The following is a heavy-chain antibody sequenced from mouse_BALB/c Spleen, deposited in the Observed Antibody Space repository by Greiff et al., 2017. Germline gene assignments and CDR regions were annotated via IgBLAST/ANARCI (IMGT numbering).Heavy chain of an antibody. CDR1: GFTFTDYY. J-gene: IGHJ2*01. Sequence: EVHLVESGGGLVQPGGSLRLSCATSGFTFTDYYMSWVRQPPGKALEWLGFIRNKANGYTTEYSASVKGRFTISRDNSQSILYLQMNTLRAEDSATYYCARAYYGNYYYFDYWGQGTTLTVSS. CDR2: IRNKANGYTT. D-gene: IGHD2-10*01. CDR3: ARAYYGNYYYFDY. V-gene: IGHV7-3*02.